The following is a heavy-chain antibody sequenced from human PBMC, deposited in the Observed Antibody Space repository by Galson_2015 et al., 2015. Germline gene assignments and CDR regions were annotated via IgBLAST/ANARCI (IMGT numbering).Heavy chain of an antibody. J-gene: IGHJ2*01. Sequence: SETLSLTCTVSGGSLNFYYWTWIRQPPGKGLEWIGYAYHSGSAMYNPSLKSRVAISLDSANNRISLELRAVSAADTAVYFCARDYSRTPGNWYFDLWGPGTLITVSS. D-gene: IGHD2-15*01. V-gene: IGHV4-59*01. CDR2: AYHSGSA. CDR3: ARDYSRTPGNWYFDL. CDR1: GGSLNFYY.